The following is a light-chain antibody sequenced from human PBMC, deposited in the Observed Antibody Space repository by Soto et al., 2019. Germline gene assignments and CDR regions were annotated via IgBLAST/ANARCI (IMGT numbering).Light chain of an antibody. J-gene: IGKJ5*01. Sequence: AIRMTQSPSSLSASPGARVTITCLASQAISSYLAWYQQKPGKAPKLLIYAASTLQSGVPARFSGSGSGTDFTLTISCLQSEDFATYYCHQYYSYPITFGQGTRLEIK. CDR2: AAS. CDR3: HQYYSYPIT. V-gene: IGKV1-8*01. CDR1: QAISSY.